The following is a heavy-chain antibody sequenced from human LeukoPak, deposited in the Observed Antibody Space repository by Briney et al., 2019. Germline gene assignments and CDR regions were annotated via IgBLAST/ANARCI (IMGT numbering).Heavy chain of an antibody. D-gene: IGHD6-19*01. J-gene: IGHJ4*02. V-gene: IGHV3-33*01. Sequence: PGGSLRLSCVASGFTFDYYGMHWVRQAPGKGLEWVAITWYDGSNTEYAASVKGRFTISRDNSKNTLFLQMNSLRPDNTAVYYCARDRVAVAARKFDYWGEGTLLTVSS. CDR2: TWYDGSNT. CDR1: GFTFDYYG. CDR3: ARDRVAVAARKFDY.